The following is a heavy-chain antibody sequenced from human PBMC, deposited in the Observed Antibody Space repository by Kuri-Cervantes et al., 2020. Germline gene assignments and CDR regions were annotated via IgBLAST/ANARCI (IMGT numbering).Heavy chain of an antibody. J-gene: IGHJ4*02. CDR3: ARAYSSSWYNHSPEFGY. CDR2: IIPIFGTA. Sequence: SVKVSCKASGGTFSSYAISWVRQAPGQGLEWMGGIIPIFGTANYAQKVQGRVTITADESTSTAYMELSSLRSEDTAVYYCARAYSSSWYNHSPEFGYWGQGTLVTVSS. CDR1: GGTFSSYA. D-gene: IGHD6-13*01. V-gene: IGHV1-69*13.